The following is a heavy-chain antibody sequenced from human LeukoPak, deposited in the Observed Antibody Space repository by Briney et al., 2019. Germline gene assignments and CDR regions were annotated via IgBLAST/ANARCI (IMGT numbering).Heavy chain of an antibody. V-gene: IGHV3-30*18. CDR3: AKGPLIWFGELSGWFDP. J-gene: IGHJ5*02. Sequence: GALRLSFAASGFPFSSYGMHWVRPAPGKGLEGGAVISYDGSNKYYADSVKGRFTISRDNSKNTLYLQMNSLRAEDTAVYYCAKGPLIWFGELSGWFDPWGQGTLVTVSS. D-gene: IGHD3-10*01. CDR1: GFPFSSYG. CDR2: ISYDGSNK.